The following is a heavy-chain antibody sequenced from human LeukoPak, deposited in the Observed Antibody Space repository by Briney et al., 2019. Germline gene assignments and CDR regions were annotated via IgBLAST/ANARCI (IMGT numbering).Heavy chain of an antibody. CDR2: INHSGST. CDR1: GGSFSGYY. D-gene: IGHD6-13*01. CDR3: ASFLYSSSTTSYFDY. J-gene: IGHJ4*02. V-gene: IGHV4-34*01. Sequence: SETLSLTCAVYGGSFSGYYWSWFRQPPGKGLEWIGEINHSGSTNNNPSLKSRVTISVDTSKNQFSLKLSSVTAADTAVYYCASFLYSSSTTSYFDYWGQGTLVTVSS.